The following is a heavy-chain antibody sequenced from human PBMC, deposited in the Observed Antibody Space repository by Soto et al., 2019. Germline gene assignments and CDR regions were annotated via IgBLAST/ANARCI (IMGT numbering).Heavy chain of an antibody. CDR3: ARGNLGYCSSTSCPTYYYYYYMDV. V-gene: IGHV1-8*01. J-gene: IGHJ6*03. CDR1: GYTFTSYD. D-gene: IGHD2-2*01. Sequence: ASVKVSCKASGYTFTSYDINWVRQATGQGLEWMGWMNPNIGNTGYAQKFQGRVTMTRNTSISTAYMELSSLRSEDTAVYYCARGNLGYCSSTSCPTYYYYYYMDVWGKGTTVTVSS. CDR2: MNPNIGNT.